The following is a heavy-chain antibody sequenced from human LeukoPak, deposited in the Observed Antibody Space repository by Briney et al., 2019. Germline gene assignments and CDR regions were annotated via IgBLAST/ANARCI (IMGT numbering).Heavy chain of an antibody. J-gene: IGHJ4*02. CDR3: ARSQYSDFWSGNPKSPYYFDS. Sequence: ASVTVSCKASVYTFTGYYMHWVRQAPGQGLEWMGWINPNTGGTNYAQKFQGRVTVTRDTSISTAYMELSRLRSDDTAVYYCARSQYSDFWSGNPKSPYYFDSWGQGTLVTVSS. V-gene: IGHV1-2*02. CDR1: VYTFTGYY. CDR2: INPNTGGT. D-gene: IGHD3-3*01.